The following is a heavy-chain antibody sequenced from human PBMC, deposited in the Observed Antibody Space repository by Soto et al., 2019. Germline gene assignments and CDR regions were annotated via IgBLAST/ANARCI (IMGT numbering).Heavy chain of an antibody. V-gene: IGHV4-31*03. CDR1: GGSISSGGYY. CDR2: IYNNGNT. J-gene: IGHJ4*02. D-gene: IGHD3-9*01. Sequence: SETLSLTCTVPGGSISSGGYYWSWIRQHPAKGLEWIGYIYNNGNTYYNPSLKSRVSISVDTSKDEFSLKVYSVTSADTAVYYCARGPTYYDILTGLFFDYWGQGSLVT. CDR3: ARGPTYYDILTGLFFDY.